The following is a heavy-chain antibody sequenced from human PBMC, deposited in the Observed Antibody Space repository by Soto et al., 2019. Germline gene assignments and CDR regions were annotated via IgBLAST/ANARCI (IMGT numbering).Heavy chain of an antibody. J-gene: IGHJ4*02. CDR1: GGSISSGGYY. Sequence: QVQLQESGPGLVKPSQTLSLTCTVSGGSISSGGYYWSWIRQHPGKGLEWIGYIYYSGSTYYNPSLQSRVTISVDTSKNQFSLKLSSVTAADTAVYYCARGAYGDYGNFDYWGQGTLVTVSS. CDR2: IYYSGST. D-gene: IGHD4-17*01. CDR3: ARGAYGDYGNFDY. V-gene: IGHV4-31*03.